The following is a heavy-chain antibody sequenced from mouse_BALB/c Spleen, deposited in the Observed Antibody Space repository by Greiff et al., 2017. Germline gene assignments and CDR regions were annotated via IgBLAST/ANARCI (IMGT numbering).Heavy chain of an antibody. CDR2: ISSGGSYT. V-gene: IGHV5-9-3*01. CDR1: GFTFSSYA. CDR3: ARGDGNFDY. Sequence: EVQLVESGGGLVKPGGSLKLSCAASGFTFSSYAMSWVRQTPEKRLEWVATISSGGSYTYYPDSVKGRFTISRDNAKNTLYLQMSSLRSEDTAMYYCARGDGNFDYWGQGTTLTVSS. D-gene: IGHD2-1*01. J-gene: IGHJ2*01.